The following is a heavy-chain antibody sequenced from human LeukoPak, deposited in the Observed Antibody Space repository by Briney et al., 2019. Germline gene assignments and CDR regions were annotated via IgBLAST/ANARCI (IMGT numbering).Heavy chain of an antibody. J-gene: IGHJ4*02. CDR1: GFTFTTHW. CDR3: VSAPNSFYLDH. Sequence: QPGRSLRLSCVASGFTFTTHWKTWVRQVPGKGLEWVANIKPDGSEKYYVDSVEGRFAISRDNTKNSLYLQMNNLRAEDTGLYFCVSAPNSFYLDHWGQGALVTVSS. V-gene: IGHV3-7*01. CDR2: IKPDGSEK. D-gene: IGHD3-16*01.